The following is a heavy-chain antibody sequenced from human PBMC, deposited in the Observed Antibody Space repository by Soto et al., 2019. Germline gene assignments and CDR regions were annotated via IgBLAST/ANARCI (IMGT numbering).Heavy chain of an antibody. CDR3: ARGPRGYVYYHGMDV. V-gene: IGHV4-4*07. D-gene: IGHD3-10*01. J-gene: IGHJ6*02. CDR2: IDTSGTT. CDR1: GGSISSYY. Sequence: PSETLSLTCTVSGGSISSYYVIWIRQSAGKGLEWIGRIDTSGTTNYNPSLKSRVTMSVDASKNHFSLNLSSVTAADTAVYYCARGPRGYVYYHGMDVWGQGTTVTV.